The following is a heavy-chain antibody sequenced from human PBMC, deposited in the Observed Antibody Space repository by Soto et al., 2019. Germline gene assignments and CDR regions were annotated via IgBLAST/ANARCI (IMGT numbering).Heavy chain of an antibody. CDR2: ISGSGDTT. CDR1: GFTFSTSW. V-gene: IGHV3-23*01. Sequence: PGGSLRLSCAASGFTFSTSWMSWVRQAPRKGLEWVSIISGSGDTTYYADSVKGRFTISRQNSKNTLYLQLNSLRAEDTAVYYCAFASDAYYSLPDYWGLGTLVTVSS. J-gene: IGHJ4*02. CDR3: AFASDAYYSLPDY. D-gene: IGHD3-16*01.